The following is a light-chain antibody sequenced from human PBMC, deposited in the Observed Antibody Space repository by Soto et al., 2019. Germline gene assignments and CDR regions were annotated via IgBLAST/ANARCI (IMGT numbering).Light chain of an antibody. CDR3: VAWDDSLNGYVV. Sequence: QSVLTQPPSASGTPGQRGTISCSGSSSNIGSNTVNWYQQLPGTAPKLVIYSNNQRPSWFSDRFSGSKSGTSASLAISGLQSDDEADYYCVAWDDSLNGYVVFGGGTKLTVL. J-gene: IGLJ2*01. CDR2: SNN. CDR1: SSNIGSNT. V-gene: IGLV1-44*01.